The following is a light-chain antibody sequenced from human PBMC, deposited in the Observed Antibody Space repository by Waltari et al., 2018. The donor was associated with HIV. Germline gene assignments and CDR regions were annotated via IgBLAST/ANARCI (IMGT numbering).Light chain of an antibody. CDR3: EAWDDNLRGRSFV. V-gene: IGLV1-47*01. CDR2: RNN. Sequence: QSVLTQPPSASGTPGQRVTISCSGRTSNIGSNYVHWYQQLPGTAPKLLTYRNNKRPAGVPDRFSGSKAGTSASLAISGLRSEDESDYYCEAWDDNLRGRSFVFATGTKVIVL. CDR1: TSNIGSNY. J-gene: IGLJ1*01.